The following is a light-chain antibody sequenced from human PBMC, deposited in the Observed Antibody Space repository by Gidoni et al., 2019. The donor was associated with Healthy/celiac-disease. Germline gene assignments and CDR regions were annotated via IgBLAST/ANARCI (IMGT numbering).Light chain of an antibody. Sequence: SYELTQPPSVSVSPGQTARITCSVYKLGDKYACWYQQKPGQSPVLVIYQDSKRPSGIPERFSGSNSGNTATLTISGTQAMDEADYYCQAWDSSTVVFGGGTKLTVL. V-gene: IGLV3-1*01. J-gene: IGLJ2*01. CDR3: QAWDSSTVV. CDR2: QDS. CDR1: KLGDKY.